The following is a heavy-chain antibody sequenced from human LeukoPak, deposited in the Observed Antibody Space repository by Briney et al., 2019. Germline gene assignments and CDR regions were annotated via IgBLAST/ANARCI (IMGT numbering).Heavy chain of an antibody. CDR2: ISWDGGST. CDR1: GFTFDDDT. D-gene: IGHD3-3*01. J-gene: IGHJ4*02. CDR3: AKGGQNDFWSGYYGH. V-gene: IGHV3-43*01. Sequence: GSLRLSCAASGFTFDDDTMHWVRQAPGKGLEWVSLISWDGGSTYYADSVKGRFTISRDNSKNSLYLQMNSLRTEDTTLYYCAKGGQNDFWSGYYGHWGQGTLVTVSS.